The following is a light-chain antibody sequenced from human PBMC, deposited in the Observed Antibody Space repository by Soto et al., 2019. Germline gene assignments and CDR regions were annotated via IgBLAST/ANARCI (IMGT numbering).Light chain of an antibody. CDR3: CSYAGSSPHVV. Sequence: QSALTQPASVSGSRGQSITISCTGTSSDVGSYNLVSWYQQHPGKAPKLMIYEVSKRPSGVSNRFSGSKSGNTASLTISGLQAEDEADYYCCSYAGSSPHVVFGGGTKLTVL. V-gene: IGLV2-23*02. J-gene: IGLJ2*01. CDR1: SSDVGSYNL. CDR2: EVS.